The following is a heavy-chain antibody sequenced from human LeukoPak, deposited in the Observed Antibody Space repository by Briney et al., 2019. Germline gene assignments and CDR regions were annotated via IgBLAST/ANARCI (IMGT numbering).Heavy chain of an antibody. D-gene: IGHD2-8*01. CDR1: GYTFTSYD. CDR3: ARGLMHGYYYYGMDV. Sequence: ASVKVSCKASGYTFTSYDINWVRQATGQGLEWMGWMNPNSGDTGYAQKFQGRVTMTRNTSISTAYMELSSLRSEDTAVYYCARGLMHGYYYYGMDVWGQGTTVTVSS. CDR2: MNPNSGDT. J-gene: IGHJ6*02. V-gene: IGHV1-8*01.